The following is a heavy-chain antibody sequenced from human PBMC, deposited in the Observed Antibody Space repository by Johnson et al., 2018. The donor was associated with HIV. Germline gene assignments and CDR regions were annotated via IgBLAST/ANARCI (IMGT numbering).Heavy chain of an antibody. Sequence: VQLVESGGGLVQPGRSLRLSCAASGFTFDDYAMHWVRQAPGKGLEWVSLISWDGNSTYYADSVKGRFTISRENSENSLYLQLNSLRAEDTALYYCAKDMGYSSFGYGFDIWGQGTMVTVSS. J-gene: IGHJ3*02. CDR2: ISWDGNST. V-gene: IGHV3-43D*03. D-gene: IGHD6-19*01. CDR3: AKDMGYSSFGYGFDI. CDR1: GFTFDDYA.